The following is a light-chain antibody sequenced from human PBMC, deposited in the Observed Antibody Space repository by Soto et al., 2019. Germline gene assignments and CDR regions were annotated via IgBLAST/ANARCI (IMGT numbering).Light chain of an antibody. V-gene: IGLV2-14*01. Sequence: QSALTQPASVSGSPGQSITISCTGTSSDVGGYNYVSWYQQHPGNAPKLMIYEVSNRPSGVSNRFSGSKSGNTASLTISGRQAADEADYYCSSYTSSSTLVFGGGTKLTVL. J-gene: IGLJ2*01. CDR2: EVS. CDR1: SSDVGGYNY. CDR3: SSYTSSSTLV.